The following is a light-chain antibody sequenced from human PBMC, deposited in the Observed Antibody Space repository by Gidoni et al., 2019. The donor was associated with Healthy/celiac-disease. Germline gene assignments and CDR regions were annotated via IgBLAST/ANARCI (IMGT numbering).Light chain of an antibody. J-gene: IGKJ2*04. CDR2: LGS. V-gene: IGKV2-28*01. Sequence: DIVMTQSPPSLPVTPGEPASISCRSSQSLLHSNGYNYLDWYLQKPGESPQLLIYLGSNRASGVPDRFSGSGSGTDFTLKISRVEAEDVGVYYCMQALQTPSSFXXXTKLEIK. CDR1: QSLLHSNGYNY. CDR3: MQALQTPSS.